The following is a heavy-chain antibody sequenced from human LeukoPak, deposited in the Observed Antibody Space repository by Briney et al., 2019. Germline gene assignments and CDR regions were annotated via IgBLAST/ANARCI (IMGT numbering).Heavy chain of an antibody. J-gene: IGHJ6*03. V-gene: IGHV4-38-2*01. CDR3: ARVARYCTNGVCPDYYFYYMDV. D-gene: IGHD2-8*01. CDR2: IYQRGST. Sequence: PSETLSLTCVVSGYSISIGYYWGWIRQPPGKGPEWIGRIYQRGSTNYNPSLKSRVTISVDTSKNQFSLKLTSVTAADTAVYYCARVARYCTNGVCPDYYFYYMDVWGKGTTVTVSS. CDR1: GYSISIGYY.